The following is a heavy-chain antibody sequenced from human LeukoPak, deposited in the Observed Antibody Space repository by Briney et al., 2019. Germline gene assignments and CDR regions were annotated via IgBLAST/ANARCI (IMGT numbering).Heavy chain of an antibody. D-gene: IGHD3-9*01. CDR1: GGSISSGGYY. Sequence: SQTLSLTCTVSGGSISSGGYYWSWIRQHPGKGLEWIGYIYYSGSTYYNPSLKSRVTISVDTSKNQFSLKLSSVTAADTAVYYCARALGDPLRYFSYGMDVWGQGTTVTVSS. CDR2: IYYSGST. J-gene: IGHJ6*02. V-gene: IGHV4-31*03. CDR3: ARALGDPLRYFSYGMDV.